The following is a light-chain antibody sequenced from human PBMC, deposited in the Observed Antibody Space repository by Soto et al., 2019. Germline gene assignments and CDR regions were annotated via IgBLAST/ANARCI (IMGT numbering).Light chain of an antibody. CDR3: QQDNNWPRT. Sequence: EIVITQSPAALSVSPGERATLSCRASQSVSSNLAWYQQKPGQAPRLLIDGASTRATGIPARCSGSGSGTEFTLTISILQSEDFAVYYCQQDNNWPRTFGQGTKVDNK. CDR2: GAS. V-gene: IGKV3-15*01. CDR1: QSVSSN. J-gene: IGKJ1*01.